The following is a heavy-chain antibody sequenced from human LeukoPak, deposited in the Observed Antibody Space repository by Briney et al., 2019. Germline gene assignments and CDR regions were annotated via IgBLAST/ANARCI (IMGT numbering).Heavy chain of an antibody. CDR3: AREPNINVDGVDY. CDR1: GYSFTSYC. J-gene: IGHJ4*02. V-gene: IGHV5-51*01. D-gene: IGHD2/OR15-2a*01. Sequence: GESLKISCKGSGYSFTSYCIGWVRQMPGKGLEWMGIIYPGDSDTRYSPSFQGQVTISADKSISTAYLQWSSLKASDTAMYYCAREPNINVDGVDYWGQGTLVTVSS. CDR2: IYPGDSDT.